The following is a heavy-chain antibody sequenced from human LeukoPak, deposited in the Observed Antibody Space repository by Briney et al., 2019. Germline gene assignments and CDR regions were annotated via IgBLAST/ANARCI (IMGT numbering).Heavy chain of an antibody. Sequence: GGSLRLSCAASGFTFSSYGMHWVRQAPGKGLEWMGRIIPILGIANYAQKFQGRVTITADKSTSTAYMELSSLRSEDTAVYYCAREPYCSSTSCYTDRFDPWGQGTLVTVSS. D-gene: IGHD2-2*02. CDR3: AREPYCSSTSCYTDRFDP. V-gene: IGHV1-69*04. CDR1: GFTFSSYG. J-gene: IGHJ5*02. CDR2: IIPILGIA.